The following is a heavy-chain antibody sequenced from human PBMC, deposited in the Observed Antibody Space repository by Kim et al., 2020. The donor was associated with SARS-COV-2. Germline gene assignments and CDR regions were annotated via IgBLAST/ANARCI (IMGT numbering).Heavy chain of an antibody. J-gene: IGHJ5*02. CDR3: ARYYYGSGSYGLNWFDP. D-gene: IGHD3-10*01. V-gene: IGHV4-39*01. CDR2: IYYSGST. CDR1: GGSISSSSYY. Sequence: SETLSLTCTVSGGSISSSSYYWGWIRQPPGKGLEWIGSIYYSGSTYYNPSLKSRVTISVDTSKNQFSLKLSSVTAADTAVYYCARYYYGSGSYGLNWFDPWGQGTLVTVSS.